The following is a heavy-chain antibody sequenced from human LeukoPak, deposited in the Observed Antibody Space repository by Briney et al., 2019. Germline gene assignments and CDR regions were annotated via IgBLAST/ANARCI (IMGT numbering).Heavy chain of an antibody. V-gene: IGHV4-31*03. CDR3: ASLWKQQGKKGAVAGPDY. CDR1: GGFISSGGYY. CDR2: IYYSGST. J-gene: IGHJ4*02. Sequence: SQTLSLTCTVSGGFISSGGYYWSWIRQHPGKGLEWIGYIYYSGSTDYHPSLKSRVTISLDTSKNQFSLKLSSVTASHTAVYYCASLWKQQGKKGAVAGPDYWGQGTLVSVSS. D-gene: IGHD6-19*01.